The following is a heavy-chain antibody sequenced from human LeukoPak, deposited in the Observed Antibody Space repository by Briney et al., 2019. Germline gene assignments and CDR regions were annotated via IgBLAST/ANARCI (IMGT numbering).Heavy chain of an antibody. D-gene: IGHD3-10*01. J-gene: IGHJ4*02. V-gene: IGHV3-23*01. CDR1: GFTFSNYV. CDR3: AKSYDYGSDSSYMSFDC. Sequence: PGGSLRLSCAASGFTFSNYVMSWVRQAPGKGLEWVSAITSGYTTHCADSVKGRFTITRDNSKNALSLQMNSLRAEDTARYYSAKSYDYGSDSSYMSFDCWGQGALATVSS. CDR2: ITSGYTT.